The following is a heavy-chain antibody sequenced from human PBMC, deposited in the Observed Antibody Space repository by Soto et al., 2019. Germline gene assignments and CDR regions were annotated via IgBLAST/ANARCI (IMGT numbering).Heavy chain of an antibody. CDR1: GFTFSSYG. CDR2: IWYDGSNK. J-gene: IGHJ6*03. CDR3: ARGIAAAGPNYYYYYYMDV. D-gene: IGHD6-13*01. V-gene: IGHV3-33*01. Sequence: GGSLRLSCAASGFTFSSYGMHWVRQAPGKGLEWVAVIWYDGSNKYYADSVKGRFTISRENSKNTLYLQMNSLRAEDTAVYYCARGIAAAGPNYYYYYYMDVWGKGTTVTVSS.